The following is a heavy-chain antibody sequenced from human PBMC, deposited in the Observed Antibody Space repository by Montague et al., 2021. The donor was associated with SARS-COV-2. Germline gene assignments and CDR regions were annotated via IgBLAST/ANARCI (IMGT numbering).Heavy chain of an antibody. D-gene: IGHD6-13*01. CDR2: IKQDGSEK. CDR1: GFTFSSYW. J-gene: IGHJ4*02. V-gene: IGHV3-7*01. Sequence: SLRLPCAASGFTFSSYWMSWVRQAPGKGLEWVANIKQDGSEKYYVDSVKGRFTISRDNAQTSLYLQVNSLRVEDTAVYYCAAGQSSSWLWGQGTLVTVSS. CDR3: AAGQSSSWL.